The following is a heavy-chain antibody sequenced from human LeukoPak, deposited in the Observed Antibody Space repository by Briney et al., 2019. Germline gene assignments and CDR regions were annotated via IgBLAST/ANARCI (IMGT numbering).Heavy chain of an antibody. J-gene: IGHJ1*01. D-gene: IGHD1-14*01. CDR2: IGYDGTKK. V-gene: IGHV3-30*02. CDR3: VKDFSSPYPPVDFQH. CDR1: GFIFRTYG. Sequence: GGSLRVSCAASGFIFRTYGIHWVRQAPGKGLQWVAFIGYDGTKKSYADSVKGRFTISRDNSKNTVDLQMNSLRVEDMARYYCVKDFSSPYPPVDFQHWGRGTLVTVSS.